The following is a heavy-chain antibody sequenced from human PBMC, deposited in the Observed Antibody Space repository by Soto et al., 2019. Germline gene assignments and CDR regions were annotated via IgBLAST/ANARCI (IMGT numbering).Heavy chain of an antibody. CDR2: IYSGGST. J-gene: IGHJ4*02. Sequence: EVQLVETGGGLIQPGGSLRLSCAASGFTVSNNYMSWVRQAPGKGLEWVSLIYSGGSTYYADSVKGRFTISRDNSKNTLYLQLNSLRAEDTAVYYCATYSSLDYWGQGTLVTVSS. V-gene: IGHV3-53*02. CDR3: ATYSSLDY. D-gene: IGHD6-13*01. CDR1: GFTVSNNY.